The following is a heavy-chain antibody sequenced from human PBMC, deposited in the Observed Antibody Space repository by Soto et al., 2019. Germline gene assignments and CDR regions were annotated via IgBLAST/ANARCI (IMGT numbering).Heavy chain of an antibody. D-gene: IGHD3-16*01. V-gene: IGHV4-4*07. CDR2: LNTYGNT. Sequence: SETLSLTCTVSGGSISSYRWSWIRQPAGKGLEWIGRLNTYGNTHYNPSLKSRVTVSVDTSSNQFFLTLRSVTAADSAVYHCGRESGETWDYEASWGQGTPVTVSS. J-gene: IGHJ5*02. CDR1: GGSISSYR. CDR3: GRESGETWDYEAS.